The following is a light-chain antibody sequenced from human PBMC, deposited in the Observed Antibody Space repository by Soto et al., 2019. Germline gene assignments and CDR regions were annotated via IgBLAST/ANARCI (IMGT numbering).Light chain of an antibody. CDR1: QSFNSY. CDR3: QQSYSTPRT. V-gene: IGKV1-39*01. CDR2: AAS. J-gene: IGKJ1*01. Sequence: DIQMTQSPSSLSASVGDRVTITCRASQSFNSYLNWYQQKPGKAPKLLIYAASSLQSGVPSRFSGSGSGTDFTLTSSSLQPEDFATYYCQQSYSTPRTFGQGTKVEIK.